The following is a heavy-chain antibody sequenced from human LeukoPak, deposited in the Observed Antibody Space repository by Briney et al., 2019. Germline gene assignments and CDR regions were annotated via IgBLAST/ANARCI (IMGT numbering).Heavy chain of an antibody. CDR2: IYDDGRS. D-gene: IGHD3-10*01. Sequence: GGSLRLTCTVSGFTVRTTLMDWVRQAPGKGLEWVSVIYDDGRSVYADSVRGRFTISRDTSKNMVDLQMNSLRVEDSAVYFRARDRAGRQSWVEFDLWGQGTLVTVSS. CDR3: ARDRAGRQSWVEFDL. CDR1: GFTVRTTL. J-gene: IGHJ5*02. V-gene: IGHV3-53*05.